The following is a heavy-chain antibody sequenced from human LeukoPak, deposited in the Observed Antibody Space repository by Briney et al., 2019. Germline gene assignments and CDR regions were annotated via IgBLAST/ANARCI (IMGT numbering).Heavy chain of an antibody. Sequence: GGSLRLSCSASGFTFSSYAMHWVRQAPGKGLVYVSTISSNGDSTYYADSVKGRFTISREYSKNTLYLQMSSLRAEDTAVYYCVKDVIVGARRGHICSFDYWAQGTLVTVSS. CDR2: ISSNGDST. J-gene: IGHJ4*02. V-gene: IGHV3-64D*06. CDR3: VKDVIVGARRGHICSFDY. CDR1: GFTFSSYA. D-gene: IGHD2/OR15-2a*01.